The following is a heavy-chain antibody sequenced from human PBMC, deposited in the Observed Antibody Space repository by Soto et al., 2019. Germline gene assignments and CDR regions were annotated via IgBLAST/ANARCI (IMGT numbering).Heavy chain of an antibody. CDR1: GGSITTNW. V-gene: IGHV4-4*02. Sequence: QVHLQESGPGLVKPSGTLSLTCAVSGGSITTNWWSWVRQPPGKGLEWIGEIYHSGTTNYNRSLRFPVTISVDKSNHQFSLNLNSVTAAVSAIYYCARHIAVPRTRGFDYWGQGNLVTVSS. J-gene: IGHJ4*02. D-gene: IGHD6-19*01. CDR3: ARHIAVPRTRGFDY. CDR2: IYHSGTT.